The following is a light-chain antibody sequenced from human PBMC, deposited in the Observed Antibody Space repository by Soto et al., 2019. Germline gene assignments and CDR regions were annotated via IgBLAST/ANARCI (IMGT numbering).Light chain of an antibody. CDR3: SSYAGSNNPYV. CDR2: EVT. CDR1: SGDIGGYDY. J-gene: IGLJ1*01. Sequence: QSALTQPPSASGSPGQSVTISCTGTSGDIGGYDYVSWYQQHPGKAPKLMIYEVTKRPLGVPDRFSGSKSGNTASLTVSGLLAEDEADYYCSSYAGSNNPYVFGTGTKVTVL. V-gene: IGLV2-8*01.